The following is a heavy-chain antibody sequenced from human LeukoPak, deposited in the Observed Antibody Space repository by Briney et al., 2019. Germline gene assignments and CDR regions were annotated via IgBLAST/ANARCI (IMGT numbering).Heavy chain of an antibody. D-gene: IGHD6-25*01. J-gene: IGHJ4*02. CDR3: ARDLSSGGWTLEFDY. CDR1: GYVFTTYG. Sequence: ASVKVSCKTSGYVFTTYGITWVRQAPGQGLQWMGWISAHSGNTKYAEKFQGRVTLTTDTSTSTAYLELGSLTSDDTAVYYCARDLSSGGWTLEFDYWGQGTQVTVAS. CDR2: ISAHSGNT. V-gene: IGHV1-18*04.